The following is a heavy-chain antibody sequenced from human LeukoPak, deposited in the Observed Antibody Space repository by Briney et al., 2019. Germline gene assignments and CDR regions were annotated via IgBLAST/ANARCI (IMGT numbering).Heavy chain of an antibody. Sequence: SETLSLTCTVSGGSISSGGYSWSWIRQHPGKGLEWIGYIYYSGSTYYNPSLKSRVTISVDTSKNQFSLKLSSVTAADTAVYYCARGDSSGYYYHDYWGRGTLVTVSS. D-gene: IGHD3-22*01. V-gene: IGHV4-31*03. J-gene: IGHJ4*02. CDR3: ARGDSSGYYYHDY. CDR2: IYYSGST. CDR1: GGSISSGGYS.